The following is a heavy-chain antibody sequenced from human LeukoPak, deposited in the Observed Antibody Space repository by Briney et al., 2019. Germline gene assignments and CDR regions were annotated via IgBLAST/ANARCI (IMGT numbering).Heavy chain of an antibody. CDR2: IYYSGST. Sequence: PSETLSLTCAVSGGSISSSNWWSWVRQPPGKGLEWIGYIYYSGSTNYNPSLKSRVTISVDTSKNQFSLKLSSVTAADTAVYYCARGIVATVTTEYYYYMDVWGKGTTVTVSS. CDR3: ARGIVATVTTEYYYYMDV. D-gene: IGHD4-17*01. V-gene: IGHV4-4*02. CDR1: GGSISSSNW. J-gene: IGHJ6*03.